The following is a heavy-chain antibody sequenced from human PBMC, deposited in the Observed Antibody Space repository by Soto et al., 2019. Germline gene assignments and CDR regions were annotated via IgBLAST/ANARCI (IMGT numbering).Heavy chain of an antibody. Sequence: EVQLVESGGGLVQPGGSLRLSCLASEFTFNTYWMNWVRQAPGRGLEWVANIKDDGSEKNYVDSVKGRFTISRDNANNSLYLPMNRRRGEDTAVYFCARDWGTPGRGSAVGYYYHYGMDVWGQGTTVTVSS. V-gene: IGHV3-7*05. CDR3: ARDWGTPGRGSAVGYYYHYGMDV. CDR2: IKDDGSEK. CDR1: EFTFNTYW. J-gene: IGHJ6*02. D-gene: IGHD6-19*01.